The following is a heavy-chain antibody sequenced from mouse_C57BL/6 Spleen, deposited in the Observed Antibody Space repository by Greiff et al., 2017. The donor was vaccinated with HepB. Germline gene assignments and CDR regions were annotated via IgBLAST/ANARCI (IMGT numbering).Heavy chain of an antibody. Sequence: EVQGVESGGGLVKPGGSLKLSCAASGFTFSSYAMSWVRQTPEKRLEWVATISDGGSYTYYPDNVKGRFTISRDNAKNNLYLQMSHLKSEDTAMYYCARDQGENYYGSNYFDYWGQGTTLTVSS. CDR2: ISDGGSYT. D-gene: IGHD1-1*01. CDR3: ARDQGENYYGSNYFDY. J-gene: IGHJ2*01. V-gene: IGHV5-4*01. CDR1: GFTFSSYA.